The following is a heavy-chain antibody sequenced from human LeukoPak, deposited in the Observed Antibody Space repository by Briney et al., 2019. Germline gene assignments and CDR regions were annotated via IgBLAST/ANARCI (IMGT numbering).Heavy chain of an antibody. J-gene: IGHJ3*02. CDR1: GFTFSSYW. V-gene: IGHV3-49*04. CDR2: IRSKAYGGTT. Sequence: GGSLRLSCAASGFTFSSYWMHWVRQAPGKGLEWVGFIRSKAYGGTTEYAASVKGRFTISRDDSKSIAYLQMNSLKTEDTAVYYCTRDPNYYDSSGPDAFDIWGQGTMVTVSS. CDR3: TRDPNYYDSSGPDAFDI. D-gene: IGHD3-22*01.